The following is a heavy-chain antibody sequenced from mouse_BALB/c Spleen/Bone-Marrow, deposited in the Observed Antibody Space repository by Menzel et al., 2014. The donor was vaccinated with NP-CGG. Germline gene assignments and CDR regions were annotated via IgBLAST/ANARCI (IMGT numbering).Heavy chain of an antibody. Sequence: VQLQQSGPGLVQPSQSLSITCTVSGFSLTNSGVHWVRQSPGKGLEWLGVMWRGGNTDYNAAFMSRLSITKDNSKSQVFFKMNSLQAGDSAICYCAKDGGNNYFDYWGHGTPLTVSS. J-gene: IGHJ2*01. CDR3: AKDGGNNYFDY. CDR2: MWRGGNT. V-gene: IGHV2-5*01. CDR1: GFSLTNSG. D-gene: IGHD2-1*01.